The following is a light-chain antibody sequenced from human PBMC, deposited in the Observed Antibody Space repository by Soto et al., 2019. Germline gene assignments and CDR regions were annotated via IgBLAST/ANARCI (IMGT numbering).Light chain of an antibody. Sequence: QSVLTQPPSVSAAPGQKVTISCSGSSSNIGNNYVSWYQQLPGTAPKLLIYDNDKRPSGIPDRFSGSKSGTSATLGITGLQTGDEADYYCGTWDTSLSGGVFGGGTQLNVL. CDR3: GTWDTSLSGGV. CDR1: SSNIGNNY. V-gene: IGLV1-51*01. CDR2: DND. J-gene: IGLJ3*02.